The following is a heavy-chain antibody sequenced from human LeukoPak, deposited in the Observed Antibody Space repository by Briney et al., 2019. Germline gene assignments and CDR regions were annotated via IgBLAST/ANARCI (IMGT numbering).Heavy chain of an antibody. CDR3: ARGPSLGHDY. CDR2: IDPQSGGT. CDR1: GYTFTGPY. V-gene: IGHV1-2*02. J-gene: IGHJ4*02. D-gene: IGHD1-26*01. Sequence: ASVKVSCKASGYTFTGPYIHWVRQAPGQGLEWMGWIDPQSGGTIYAQKFQGRVTMTRDTSISTAYMELSRLTSDDTAVYYCARGPSLGHDYWGQGTLVTVSS.